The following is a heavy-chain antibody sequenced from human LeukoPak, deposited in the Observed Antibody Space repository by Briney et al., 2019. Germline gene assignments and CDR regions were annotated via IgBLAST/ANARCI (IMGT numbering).Heavy chain of an antibody. CDR1: GHTFSGYY. CDR2: ISPNSGGT. J-gene: IGHJ4*02. V-gene: IGHV1-2*02. CDR3: VSSSYYGSPDY. D-gene: IGHD3-10*01. Sequence: ASVKVSCKASGHTFSGYYMHWVRQAPGQGLEWMGWISPNSGGTNYAQKFQGRVTMTRDTSISTAYMELSRLRSDDTAVYYCVSSSYYGSPDYWGRGTLVTVSS.